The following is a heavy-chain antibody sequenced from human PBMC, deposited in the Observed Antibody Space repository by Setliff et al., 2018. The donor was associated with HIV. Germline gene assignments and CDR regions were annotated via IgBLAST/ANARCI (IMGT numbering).Heavy chain of an antibody. CDR3: ARGRMAAAGMFIPRALDY. CDR2: IMALFQRT. Sequence: SVKVSCKTSGYTFRIYGIIWVRLAPGQGLEWMGEIMALFQRTQYAQKFQGRVTFTTDESTSTAYMELRSLRSDDTAIFYCARGRMAAAGMFIPRALDYWGQGTLVTVSS. J-gene: IGHJ4*02. V-gene: IGHV1-69*05. CDR1: GYTFRIYG. D-gene: IGHD6-13*01.